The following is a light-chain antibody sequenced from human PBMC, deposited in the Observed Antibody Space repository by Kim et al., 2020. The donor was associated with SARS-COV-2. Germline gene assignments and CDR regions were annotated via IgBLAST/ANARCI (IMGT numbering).Light chain of an antibody. CDR3: QSYDSSTPVV. CDR1: SGSIASNY. J-gene: IGLJ2*01. Sequence: NFMLTQPHSVTESPGKTVTISCTRSSGSIASNYVQWYQHRPGSSPTTVIYEDNQRPSGVPDRFSGSIDSSSNSASLTISGLKTEDEVDYYCQSYDSSTPVVSGGGTKLTVL. CDR2: EDN. V-gene: IGLV6-57*01.